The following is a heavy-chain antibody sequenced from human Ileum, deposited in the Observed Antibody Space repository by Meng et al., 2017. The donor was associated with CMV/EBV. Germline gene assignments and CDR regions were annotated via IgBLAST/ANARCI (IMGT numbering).Heavy chain of an antibody. V-gene: IGHV2-5*01. CDR2: IYYNDEK. CDR3: VRRESGATPIDV. D-gene: IGHD3-9*01. Sequence: TVSGFSPSTSEVNVGWIRQPPGKALEWLALIYYNDEKRYSPSLKTRLTISKDTSKSQVVLVMTNMDPVDTATYYCVRRESGATPIDVWGQGTMVTVSS. J-gene: IGHJ3*01. CDR1: GFSPSTSEVN.